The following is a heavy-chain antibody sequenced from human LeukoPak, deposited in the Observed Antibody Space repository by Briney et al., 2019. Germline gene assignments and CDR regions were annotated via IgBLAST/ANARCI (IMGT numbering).Heavy chain of an antibody. J-gene: IGHJ6*03. Sequence: ASVKVSCKASGYTFTSYGISWVRQAPGQGLEWMGWISAYNGNTNYAQKLQGRVTMTTDTSTGTAYMELRSLRSDDTAVYYCARDPSTGLLYYYYYYMDVWGKGTTVTVSS. CDR3: ARDPSTGLLYYYYYYMDV. V-gene: IGHV1-18*01. CDR1: GYTFTSYG. D-gene: IGHD3-22*01. CDR2: ISAYNGNT.